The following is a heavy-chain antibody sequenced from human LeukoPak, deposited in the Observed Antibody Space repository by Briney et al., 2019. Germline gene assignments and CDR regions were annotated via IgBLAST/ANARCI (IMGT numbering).Heavy chain of an antibody. Sequence: SVKVSCKASGGTFTKYVISWGREAPGQELEWMGRFIPVHDTANYAHKFQGRVILTADKSTSTAYMELTSLRSEDTAVYYCAMLGVIPDWGQGTLITVSS. CDR2: FIPVHDTA. CDR3: AMLGVIPD. J-gene: IGHJ1*01. V-gene: IGHV1-69*10. CDR1: GGTFTKYV. D-gene: IGHD2-21*01.